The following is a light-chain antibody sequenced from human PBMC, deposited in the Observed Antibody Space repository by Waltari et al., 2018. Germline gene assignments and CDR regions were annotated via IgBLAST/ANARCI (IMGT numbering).Light chain of an antibody. J-gene: IGKJ4*01. Sequence: EIVLKQSPGTLSVSPGERVTVSCRASETITGSWLSLYHQKPGQAPRLLIYGASNRAPGIPDRFSGRGSGTDFTLAISRLEPEDSSVYFCQQYDGSVVTFGGGTKVEIK. CDR3: QQYDGSVVT. V-gene: IGKV3-20*01. CDR1: ETITGSW. CDR2: GAS.